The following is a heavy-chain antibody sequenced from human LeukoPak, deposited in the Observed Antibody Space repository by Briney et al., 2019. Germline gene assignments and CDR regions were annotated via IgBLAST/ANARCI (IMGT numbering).Heavy chain of an antibody. CDR1: GGSISSYY. CDR2: IYYSGST. V-gene: IGHV4-59*01. J-gene: IGHJ5*02. Sequence: SETLSLTCTVSGGSISSYYWSWIRQPPGKGLEWIGYIYYSGSTNYNPSLKSRVTISVDTSKNQFSLKLSSETAADTAVYYCARGSRGVTNMNWFDPWGQGTLVTVSS. D-gene: IGHD3-10*01. CDR3: ARGSRGVTNMNWFDP.